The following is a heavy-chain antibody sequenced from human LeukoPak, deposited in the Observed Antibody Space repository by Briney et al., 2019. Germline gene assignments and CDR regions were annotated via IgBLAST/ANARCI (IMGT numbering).Heavy chain of an antibody. CDR3: AKDVAYQLPSYFDD. Sequence: GGSLRLSCAASGFTFSSYAMNWVRQAPGKGLEWVSVISGSGGSTYYADSVKGRFTISRDNSKNTVYLQMNSLRVEDTAVYYCAKDVAYQLPSYFDDWGQGTLVTVSS. V-gene: IGHV3-23*01. D-gene: IGHD2-2*01. CDR1: GFTFSSYA. J-gene: IGHJ4*02. CDR2: ISGSGGST.